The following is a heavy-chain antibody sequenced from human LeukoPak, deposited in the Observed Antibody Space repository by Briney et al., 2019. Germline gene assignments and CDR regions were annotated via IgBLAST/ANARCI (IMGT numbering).Heavy chain of an antibody. D-gene: IGHD2-2*01. V-gene: IGHV4-30-4*08. CDR1: GGSISSGDYY. CDR2: IYYSGST. CDR3: ARSPKDIVVVPAALGWFDP. J-gene: IGHJ5*02. Sequence: SQTLSLTCTVSGGSISSGDYYWSWIRQPPGKGLEWIGYIYYSGSTYYNPSLKSRVTISVDTSKNQFSLKLSSVTAADTAVYYCARSPKDIVVVPAALGWFDPWGQGTLVTVSS.